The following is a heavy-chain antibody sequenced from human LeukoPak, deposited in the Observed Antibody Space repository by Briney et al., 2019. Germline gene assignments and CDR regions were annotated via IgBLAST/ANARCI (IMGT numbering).Heavy chain of an antibody. J-gene: IGHJ4*02. D-gene: IGHD4-17*01. Sequence: KTSETLSLTCVVSGGSISSTSYYWGWIRQPPGKGLEWIGSIYYSGSTYYNPSLKSRFTISADTSKNEFSLKLSSVTAADTAVYYCAREGHGDYGSPDYWGQGTLVPVSS. CDR3: AREGHGDYGSPDY. CDR2: IYYSGST. V-gene: IGHV4-39*07. CDR1: GGSISSTSYY.